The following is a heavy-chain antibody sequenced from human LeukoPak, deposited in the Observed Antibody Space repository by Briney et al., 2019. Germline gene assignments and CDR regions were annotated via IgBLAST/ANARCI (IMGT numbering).Heavy chain of an antibody. CDR2: INTDGSRT. CDR1: GFTFSSYW. J-gene: IGHJ4*02. D-gene: IGHD3-22*01. Sequence: GGSLRLSCAASGFTFSSYWMHWVRQAPGKGLVWVSRINTDGSRTNYADSVKGRFTISRDNSKNTLYLQMNSLRAEDTAVYYCARHYYDSSGYYLFDYWGQGTLVTVSS. V-gene: IGHV3-74*01. CDR3: ARHYYDSSGYYLFDY.